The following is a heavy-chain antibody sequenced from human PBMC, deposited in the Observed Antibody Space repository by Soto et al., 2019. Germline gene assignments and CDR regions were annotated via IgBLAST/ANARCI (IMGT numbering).Heavy chain of an antibody. CDR2: ISGSGGST. V-gene: IGHV3-23*01. CDR3: AKGGSSVPYYVILTGYYTGQNWFDP. D-gene: IGHD3-9*01. Sequence: GGSLRLSCAASGFTFSSYAMSWVRQAPGKGLEWVSAISGSGGSTYYADSVKGRFTISRDNAKNTLYLQMNSLRAEDTAVYYCAKGGSSVPYYVILTGYYTGQNWFDPWGQGTLVTVSS. CDR1: GFTFSSYA. J-gene: IGHJ5*02.